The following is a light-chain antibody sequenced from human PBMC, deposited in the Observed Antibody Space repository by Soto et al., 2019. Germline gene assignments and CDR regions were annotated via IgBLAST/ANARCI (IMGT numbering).Light chain of an antibody. V-gene: IGKV1-5*03. CDR3: QHYNSFSET. Sequence: DIQMTQSPSTLSGSVGDRVTITCRASQTISSWLAWYQQKPGKAPKLLIYKATTLKSGVPSRFSGSGSGTYFIITSSLLQHDDVATYYCQHYNSFSETFGRGTKVEL. J-gene: IGKJ1*01. CDR1: QTISSW. CDR2: KAT.